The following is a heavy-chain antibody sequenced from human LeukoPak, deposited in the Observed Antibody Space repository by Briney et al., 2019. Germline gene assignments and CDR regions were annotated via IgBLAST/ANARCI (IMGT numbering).Heavy chain of an antibody. D-gene: IGHD3-9*01. J-gene: IGHJ4*02. CDR2: INHSGST. CDR3: ARGDILTGYYTRGDYDY. V-gene: IGHV4-34*01. CDR1: GGSFSGYY. Sequence: SETLSLTCAVYGGSFSGYYWSWIRQPPGKGLEWIGEINHSGSTNYNPSLKSRVTISVDTSKSQFSLKLSSVTAADTAVYYCARGDILTGYYTRGDYDYWGQGTLVTVSS.